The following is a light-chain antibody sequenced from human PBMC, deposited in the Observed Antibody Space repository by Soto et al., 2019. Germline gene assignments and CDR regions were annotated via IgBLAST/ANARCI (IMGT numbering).Light chain of an antibody. CDR2: EVT. CDR1: SSDVGKYDR. V-gene: IGLV2-18*02. CDR3: SSYTSTSRYV. Sequence: LTQPPSVSGSPGQSVTISCTGTSSDVGKYDRVSWYQQPPGTAPKLIIYEVTNRPSGVPARFSGSKSGNTASLTISGLQAEDEADYYCSSYTSTSRYVFGAGTRSPS. J-gene: IGLJ1*01.